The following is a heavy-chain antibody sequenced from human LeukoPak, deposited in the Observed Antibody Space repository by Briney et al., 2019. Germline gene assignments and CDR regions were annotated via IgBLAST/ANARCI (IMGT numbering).Heavy chain of an antibody. V-gene: IGHV3-53*01. CDR1: ALIVSNNY. Sequence: QPGGSLRLSCAASALIVSNNYMYWVRQAPGKGLEWVSVVYSGGTTYYADSVKGRFTISRDNSKNTLYLQMNSLRADGTAVYYCTRDSGHGAFDIWGQGTMVTVSS. J-gene: IGHJ3*02. CDR3: TRDSGHGAFDI. CDR2: VYSGGTT. D-gene: IGHD2-15*01.